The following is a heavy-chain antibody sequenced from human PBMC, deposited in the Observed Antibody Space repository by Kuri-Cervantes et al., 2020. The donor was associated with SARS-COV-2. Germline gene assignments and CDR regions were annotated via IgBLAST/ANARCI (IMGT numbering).Heavy chain of an antibody. CDR1: GYTFTNYY. Sequence: ASVKVSCKASGYTFTNYYIHWVRQAPGHGLEWMGVINPSGGSTSYAQKFQGRVTMTRDTSTTTVYMELRSLRSEDTAVYYCARDWGQSRYDFWSGYALGYWGQGTLVTVSS. J-gene: IGHJ4*02. CDR2: INPSGGST. D-gene: IGHD3-3*01. V-gene: IGHV1-46*01. CDR3: ARDWGQSRYDFWSGYALGY.